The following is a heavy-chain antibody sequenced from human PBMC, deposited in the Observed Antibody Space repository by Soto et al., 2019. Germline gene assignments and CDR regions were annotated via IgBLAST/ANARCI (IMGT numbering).Heavy chain of an antibody. J-gene: IGHJ4*02. CDR1: GDSVSSNSVS. CDR3: AREEGTAVAVLDY. Sequence: SQTLSLTCAISGDSVSSNSVSWNWIRQSPSRGLEWLGRTYYRSKWHYDYAFSVKSRVTINPDTSTNQFSLQLDSVTPDDTAVYYCAREEGTAVAVLDYWGQGTQVTVSS. V-gene: IGHV6-1*01. D-gene: IGHD6-19*01. CDR2: TYYRSKWHY.